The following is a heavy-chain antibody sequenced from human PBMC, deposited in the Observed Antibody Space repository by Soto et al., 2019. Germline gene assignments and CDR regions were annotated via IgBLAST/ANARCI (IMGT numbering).Heavy chain of an antibody. CDR1: GGSISSSSYY. D-gene: IGHD1-7*01. CDR2: IYYSGST. V-gene: IGHV4-39*01. Sequence: TLSLTCTVSGGSISSSSYYWGWIRQPPGKGLEWIGSIYYSGSTYYNPSLKSRVTISVDTSKNQFPLKLSSVTAADTAVYYCARRVDNWNYWYFDYWGQGTLVTVSS. CDR3: ARRVDNWNYWYFDY. J-gene: IGHJ4*02.